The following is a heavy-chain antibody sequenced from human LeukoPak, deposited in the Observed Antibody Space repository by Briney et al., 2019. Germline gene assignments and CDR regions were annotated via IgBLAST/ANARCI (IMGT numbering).Heavy chain of an antibody. J-gene: IGHJ4*02. D-gene: IGHD3-22*01. CDR1: GGTFSSYA. V-gene: IGHV1-69*13. Sequence: SVKVSCKASGGTFSSYAISWVRQAPGQGLEWMGGIIPIFGPNYAQKFQGRATISADLATATAYMELSSLTSEDTSVYYCATGKDRSGYYYSLDYWGQGTLVAVSS. CDR3: ATGKDRSGYYYSLDY. CDR2: IIPIFGP.